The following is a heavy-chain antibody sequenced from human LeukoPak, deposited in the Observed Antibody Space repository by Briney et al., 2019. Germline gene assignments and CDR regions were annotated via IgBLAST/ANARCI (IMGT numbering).Heavy chain of an antibody. J-gene: IGHJ4*02. CDR1: GFTFSSYS. CDR2: ISSSSSYI. V-gene: IGHV3-21*01. CDR3: ARDLSGSGSYQREYYFDY. D-gene: IGHD3-10*01. Sequence: GGSPRLSCAASGFTFSSYSMNWVRQAPGKGLEWVSSISSSSSYIYYADSVKGRFTISRDNAKNSLYLQMNSLRAEDTAVYYCARDLSGSGSYQREYYFDYWGQGTLVTVSS.